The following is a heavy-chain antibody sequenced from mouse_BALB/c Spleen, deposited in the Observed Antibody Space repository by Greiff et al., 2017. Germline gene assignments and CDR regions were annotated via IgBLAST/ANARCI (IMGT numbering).Heavy chain of an antibody. D-gene: IGHD1-1*01. V-gene: IGHV1-26*01. CDR2: INPNNGDT. Sequence: VQLQQSGPELVKPGASVKMSCKASGYTFTDYYMKWVKQSHGKSLEWIGDINPNNGDTFYNQKFKGKATLTVDKSSSTAYMQLNSLTSEDSAVYYCARRDYYGSSPYYAMDYWGQGTSVTVSS. CDR1: GYTFTDYY. CDR3: ARRDYYGSSPYYAMDY. J-gene: IGHJ4*01.